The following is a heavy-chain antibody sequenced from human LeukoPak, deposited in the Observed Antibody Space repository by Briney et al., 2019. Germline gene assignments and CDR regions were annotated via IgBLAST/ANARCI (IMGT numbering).Heavy chain of an antibody. CDR1: GFTFSSYS. V-gene: IGHV3-21*01. CDR2: ISSSSSYI. CDR3: ARGENNYGYYYFDY. Sequence: LGGSLRLSCAASGFTFSSYSMNWVRQAPGKGLEWVSSISSSSSYIYYADSVKGRFTISRDNAKNSLYLQMNSLRAEDTAVYYCARGENNYGYYYFDYWGQGTLVTVSS. J-gene: IGHJ4*02. D-gene: IGHD5-18*01.